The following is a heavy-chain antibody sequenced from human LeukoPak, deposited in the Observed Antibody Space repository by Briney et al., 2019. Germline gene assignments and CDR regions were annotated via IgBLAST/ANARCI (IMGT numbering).Heavy chain of an antibody. CDR2: INHSGST. V-gene: IGHV4-34*01. CDR1: GGSFSGYY. D-gene: IGHD3-16*02. J-gene: IGHJ5*02. Sequence: SETLSLTCAVYGGSFSGYYWSWIRQPPGKGLEWIGEINHSGSTNYNPSLKSRATISVDTSKNQFSLKLSSVTAADTAVYYCARGVSHYDYVWGSYRPGEFDPWGQGTLVTVSS. CDR3: ARGVSHYDYVWGSYRPGEFDP.